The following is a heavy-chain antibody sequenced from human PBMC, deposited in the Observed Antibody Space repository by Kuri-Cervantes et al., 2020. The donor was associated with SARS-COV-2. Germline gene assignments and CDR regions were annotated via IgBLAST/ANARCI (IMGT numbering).Heavy chain of an antibody. J-gene: IGHJ3*02. V-gene: IGHV1-69*13. Sequence: AVKVSCKDSGCTFNSYAISWVRQAPGQGLEWMGGIIPIFGTANYAQKFQGRVTITADESTSTAYMELSSLRSEDTAVYYCAGRLRFSHSDAFDIWGQGTMVTVSS. CDR1: GCTFNSYA. D-gene: IGHD3-3*01. CDR3: AGRLRFSHSDAFDI. CDR2: IIPIFGTA.